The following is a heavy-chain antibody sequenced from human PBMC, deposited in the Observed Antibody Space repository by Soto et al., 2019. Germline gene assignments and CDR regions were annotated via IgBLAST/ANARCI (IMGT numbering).Heavy chain of an antibody. CDR1: GFTFSSYA. J-gene: IGHJ3*02. V-gene: IGHV3-30-3*02. CDR3: AKYRLTMIAFSAFDI. CDR2: ISYDGSNK. Sequence: GGSLRLSCAASGFTFSSYAMHWVRQAPGKGLEWVAVISYDGSNKYYADSVKGRFTISRDNSKNTLYLQMNSLRAEDTAVYYCAKYRLTMIAFSAFDIWGQGTMVTVSS. D-gene: IGHD3-22*01.